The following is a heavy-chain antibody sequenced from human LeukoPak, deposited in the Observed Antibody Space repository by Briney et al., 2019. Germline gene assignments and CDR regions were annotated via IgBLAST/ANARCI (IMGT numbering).Heavy chain of an antibody. J-gene: IGHJ3*02. Sequence: GGSLRLSCAASEFIFSGYEMNWVRQAPGKGLEWVSAISGSGGSTYYADSVKGRFTISRDNSKNTLYLQMNSLRAEDTAVYYCANHYYDSSGYYYFAFDIWGQGTMVTVSS. CDR3: ANHYYDSSGYYYFAFDI. D-gene: IGHD3-22*01. V-gene: IGHV3-23*01. CDR1: EFIFSGYE. CDR2: ISGSGGST.